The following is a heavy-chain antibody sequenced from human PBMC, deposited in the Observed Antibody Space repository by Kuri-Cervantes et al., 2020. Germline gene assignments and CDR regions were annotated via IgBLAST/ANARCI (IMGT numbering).Heavy chain of an antibody. J-gene: IGHJ3*02. V-gene: IGHV1-18*01. Sequence: ASVKVSCKASGYTFTSYGISWVRQAPGQGLEWMGWISAYNGNTNYAQKLQGRVTMTTDTSTSTAYMELSSLRSEDTAVYYCARERFIDWVDLDAFDIWGQGTVVTVSS. CDR1: GYTFTSYG. CDR3: ARERFIDWVDLDAFDI. CDR2: ISAYNGNT. D-gene: IGHD2-21*01.